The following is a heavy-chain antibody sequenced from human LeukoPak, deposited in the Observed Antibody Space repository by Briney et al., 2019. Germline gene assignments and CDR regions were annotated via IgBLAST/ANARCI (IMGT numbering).Heavy chain of an antibody. V-gene: IGHV3-9*03. CDR3: AKDTGGNGAYFYAMDV. D-gene: IGHD4-23*01. J-gene: IGHJ6*02. Sequence: PGRSLRLSCVGSGFAFHNYAMHWVRRPPGKGLEWVSAINWNSDTKAYADSVKGRFTISRDRARNSLYLQMDSLRPEDMALYYCAKDTGGNGAYFYAMDVWGQGTSVTVSS. CDR1: GFAFHNYA. CDR2: INWNSDTK.